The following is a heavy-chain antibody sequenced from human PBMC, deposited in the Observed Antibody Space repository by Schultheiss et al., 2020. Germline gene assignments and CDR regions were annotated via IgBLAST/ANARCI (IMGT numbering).Heavy chain of an antibody. Sequence: GGSLRLSCAASGFTFSSYGMHWVRQAPGKGLEWVAVIWYDGSNKYYADSVKGRFSISRDNSKNTLYLQMNSLRAEDTAVYYCAKENIVVVVAATPWFDPWGQGTLVTVSS. J-gene: IGHJ5*02. CDR2: IWYDGSNK. CDR1: GFTFSSYG. CDR3: AKENIVVVVAATPWFDP. V-gene: IGHV3-33*06. D-gene: IGHD2-15*01.